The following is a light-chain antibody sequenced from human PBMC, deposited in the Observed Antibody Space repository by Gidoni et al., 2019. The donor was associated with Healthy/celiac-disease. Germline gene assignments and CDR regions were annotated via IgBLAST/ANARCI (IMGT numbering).Light chain of an antibody. CDR2: GAS. CDR3: QQYGSSST. Sequence: EIVLTQSPGTLSLSPGERATLSGRASQSVSSSYLAWYQQTPGQAPRLLIYGASSRATGIPDRFSGSGYGTDFTLTISRLEPEDFAVYYCQQYGSSSTFGGGTKVEIK. CDR1: QSVSSSY. J-gene: IGKJ4*01. V-gene: IGKV3-20*01.